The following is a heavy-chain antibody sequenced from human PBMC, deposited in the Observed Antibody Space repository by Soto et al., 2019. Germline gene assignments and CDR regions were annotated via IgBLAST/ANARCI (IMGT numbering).Heavy chain of an antibody. CDR2: ISSSSSYI. CDR1: GFTFSSYS. Sequence: PGGSLRLSCAASGFTFSSYSMNWVRQAPGKGLEWVSSISSSSSYIYYADSVKGRFTISRDHAKNSLYLQMNSLRAEDTAVYYCGGGLIVGDFWEGPWGQGTLVAVSS. J-gene: IGHJ5*02. V-gene: IGHV3-21*01. CDR3: GGGLIVGDFWEGP. D-gene: IGHD1-26*01.